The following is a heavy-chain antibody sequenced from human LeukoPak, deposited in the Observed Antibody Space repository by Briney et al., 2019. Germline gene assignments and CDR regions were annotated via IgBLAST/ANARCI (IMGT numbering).Heavy chain of an antibody. J-gene: IGHJ3*02. D-gene: IGHD3-10*01. V-gene: IGHV1-24*01. CDR3: ATVLTMVRGVERRAFDI. CDR1: GYTLTELS. Sequence: ASVKVSYKVSGYTLTELSMHWVRQAPGKGLEWMGGFDPEDGETIYAQKFQGRVTMTEDTSTDTAYMELSSLRSEDTAVYYCATVLTMVRGVERRAFDIRGQGTMVTVSS. CDR2: FDPEDGET.